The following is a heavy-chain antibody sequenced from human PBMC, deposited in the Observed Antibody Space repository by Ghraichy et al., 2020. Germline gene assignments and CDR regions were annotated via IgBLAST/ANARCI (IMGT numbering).Heavy chain of an antibody. CDR1: GFTFSSYS. V-gene: IGHV3-21*01. CDR2: ISSSSSYI. Sequence: GGSLRLSCAASGFTFSSYSMNWVRQAPGKGLEWVSSISSSSSYIYYADSVKGRFTIPRDNAKNSLYLQMNSLRAEDTAVYYCARDDFGYGCPDYWGQGTLVTVSS. CDR3: ARDDFGYGCPDY. J-gene: IGHJ4*02. D-gene: IGHD5-18*01.